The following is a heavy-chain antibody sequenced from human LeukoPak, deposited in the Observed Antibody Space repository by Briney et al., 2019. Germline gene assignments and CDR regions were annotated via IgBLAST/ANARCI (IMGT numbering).Heavy chain of an antibody. CDR3: AREAGSSWYVFDY. Sequence: GGSLRLSCAASGFTVSSNYMSWVRQAPGKGLEWVSVIYSGGSTYYADSVKGRFTISRDNSKHTLYLPMNSLRAEATAVYYCAREAGSSWYVFDYWGQGTLVTVSS. J-gene: IGHJ4*02. D-gene: IGHD6-13*01. V-gene: IGHV3-53*01. CDR2: IYSGGST. CDR1: GFTVSSNY.